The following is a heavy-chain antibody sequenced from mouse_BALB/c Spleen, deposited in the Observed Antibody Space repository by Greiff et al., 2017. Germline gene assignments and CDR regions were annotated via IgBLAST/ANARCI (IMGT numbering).Heavy chain of an antibody. Sequence: LQQSGGGLVQPGGSMKLSCVASGFTFSNYWMNWVRQSPEKGLEWVAEIRLKSNNYATHYAESVKGRFTISRDDSKSSVYLQMNNLRAEDTGIYYCTSHGFYAMDYWGQGTSVTVSS. CDR3: TSHGFYAMDY. CDR2: IRLKSNNYAT. D-gene: IGHD2-2*01. CDR1: GFTFSNYW. J-gene: IGHJ4*01. V-gene: IGHV6-6*02.